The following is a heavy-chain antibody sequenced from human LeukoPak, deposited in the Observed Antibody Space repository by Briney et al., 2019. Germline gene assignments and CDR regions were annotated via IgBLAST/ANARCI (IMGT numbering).Heavy chain of an antibody. CDR1: GFTFSSYD. CDR2: IWYDGSNK. V-gene: IGHV3-33*01. Sequence: PGGSLRLSCAASGFTFSSYDMHWVRQAPGKGLEWVAVIWYDGSNKYYADSVKGRFTISRDNSKNTLYLQMNSLRAEDTAVYYCARDSIAVSQDFDYWGQGTLVTVSS. CDR3: ARDSIAVSQDFDY. D-gene: IGHD6-19*01. J-gene: IGHJ4*02.